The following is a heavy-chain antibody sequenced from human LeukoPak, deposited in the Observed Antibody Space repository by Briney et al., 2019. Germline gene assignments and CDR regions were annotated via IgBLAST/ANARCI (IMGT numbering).Heavy chain of an antibody. Sequence: GGSLRLSCAASGFTVSSSYISWVRQAPGKGLEWVGRIKTKSEGGTTDCAAPVKGRFTISRDDSKNTLYLQMNSLKSEDTGVYYCTTEVGATAKGWGQGTLVTVSS. CDR3: TTEVGATAKG. V-gene: IGHV3-15*01. CDR1: GFTVSSSY. J-gene: IGHJ4*02. CDR2: IKTKSEGGTT. D-gene: IGHD1-26*01.